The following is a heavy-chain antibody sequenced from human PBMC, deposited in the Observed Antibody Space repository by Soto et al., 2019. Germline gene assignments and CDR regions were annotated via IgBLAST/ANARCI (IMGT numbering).Heavy chain of an antibody. CDR2: ISAYNGNI. D-gene: IGHD4-17*01. Sequence: QVQLVQSGAEVKKPGASVKVSCKAPGYIFPSSTISWVRQAPGQGLEWMGWISAYNGNIKDAQKFQGRFTMTTDTSTSTAYMELRSLTSDDMAMYYCAIANYGDNDYWGQGTLVTVSS. CDR3: AIANYGDNDY. V-gene: IGHV1-18*03. J-gene: IGHJ4*02. CDR1: GYIFPSST.